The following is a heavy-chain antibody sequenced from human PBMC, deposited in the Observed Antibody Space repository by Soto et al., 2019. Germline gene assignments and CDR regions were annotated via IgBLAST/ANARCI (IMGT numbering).Heavy chain of an antibody. CDR2: ISAYTDNP. D-gene: IGHD2-2*01. J-gene: IGHJ5*02. CDR3: ARVIPGAEAWFGP. Sequence: ASVKVSCKASGYTFTNYGVTWVRQAPGQGLEWMGWISAYTDNPNYAQKFQGRVTMTIDTSTTTAYMDLRSLTSDDTAVYYCARVIPGAEAWFGPRGQGTLVTVSS. V-gene: IGHV1-18*01. CDR1: GYTFTNYG.